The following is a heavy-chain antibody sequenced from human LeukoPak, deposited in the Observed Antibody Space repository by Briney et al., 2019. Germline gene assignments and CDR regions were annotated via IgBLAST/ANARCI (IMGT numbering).Heavy chain of an antibody. Sequence: ASVKVSCKASGYTFSGYYMHWVRHAPGQGLEWLGWSNPNSGDTHYAQKFQGRVTMTRDTSINTSYMELSSLKSDDTAVYFCAREEEYWGRPSSHLDYGGRGTLVTVSP. CDR1: GYTFSGYY. J-gene: IGHJ4*02. CDR2: SNPNSGDT. D-gene: IGHD2/OR15-2a*01. CDR3: AREEEYWGRPSSHLDY. V-gene: IGHV1-2*02.